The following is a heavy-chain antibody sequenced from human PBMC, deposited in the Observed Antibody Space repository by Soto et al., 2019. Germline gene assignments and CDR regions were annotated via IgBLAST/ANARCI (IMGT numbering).Heavy chain of an antibody. CDR2: ISYDGNTE. J-gene: IGHJ6*02. CDR3: AKDRSLYLIFNYYRMNV. D-gene: IGHD2-2*02. CDR1: GFTLNDFG. V-gene: IGHV3-30*18. Sequence: QVQLVESGGGVVQPGRSLRLSCAASGFTLNDFGMHWVRQAPGKGLEWLAVISYDGNTEDYADSVKGRFTVSRDRSKNTLYHKLDHLNADETAGYYYAKDRSLYLIFNYYRMNVWGQGTKVTVSS.